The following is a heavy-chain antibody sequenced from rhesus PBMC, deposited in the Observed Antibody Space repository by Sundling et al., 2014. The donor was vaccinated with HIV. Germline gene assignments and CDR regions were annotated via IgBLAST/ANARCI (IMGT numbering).Heavy chain of an antibody. Sequence: EVQLVESGGGLAEPGGSLRLSCAASGFPFSNYWMYWVRQAPGKGLEWLSGINTAGSNTYYGDSVKDRFSISRDNAKNTLYLQMDSLRSEDTAVYFCARRQYSWNNGLDYWGLGVLVTVSS. CDR1: GFPFSNYW. D-gene: IGHD1-20*01. J-gene: IGHJ4*01. V-gene: IGHV3-28*02. CDR3: ARRQYSWNNGLDY. CDR2: INTAGSNT.